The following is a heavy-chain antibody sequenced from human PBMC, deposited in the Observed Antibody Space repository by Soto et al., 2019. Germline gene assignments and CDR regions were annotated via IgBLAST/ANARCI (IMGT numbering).Heavy chain of an antibody. CDR3: AKAGGFGGYWDFDL. CDR1: GFTFSSYA. J-gene: IGHJ2*01. CDR2: ISGSGGST. V-gene: IGHV3-23*01. Sequence: EVQLLESGGGLVQPGGSLRLSCAASGFTFSSYAMSWVRQAPGKGLEWVSAISGSGGSTYYADSVKGRFTISRDNSKNPRELQMNSLRTEGTAVYCCAKAGGFGGYWDFDLWGRGTLVTVAS. D-gene: IGHD3-10*01.